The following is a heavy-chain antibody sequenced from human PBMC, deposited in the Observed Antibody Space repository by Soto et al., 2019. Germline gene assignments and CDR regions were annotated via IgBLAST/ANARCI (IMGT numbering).Heavy chain of an antibody. J-gene: IGHJ4*02. CDR1: GGSFSGYY. V-gene: IGHV4-34*01. CDR2: INHSGST. Sequence: QVQLQQWGAGLLKPSETLSLTCAVYGGSFSGYYWSWIRQPPGKGLEWIGEINHSGSTNYNPSLKSRVTRSLDTSKNQFSLKLSSVTAADTAVFYCAASWYSRGWWDDYWGQGTLVTVSS. CDR3: AASWYSRGWWDDY. D-gene: IGHD6-19*01.